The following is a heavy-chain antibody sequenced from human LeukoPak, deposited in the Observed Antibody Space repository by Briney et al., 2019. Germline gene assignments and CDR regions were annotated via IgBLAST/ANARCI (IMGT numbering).Heavy chain of an antibody. CDR3: ARDREGYCSGGTCTNFDY. Sequence: GGSLRLSCAGSGFNFSSYSMSWVRQAPWKGLEFVSSISSSSSFIYYADSVKGRFTISRDNAKNSLYLQMNSLRAEDTAVYYCARDREGYCSGGTCTNFDYWGQGTLVTVSS. J-gene: IGHJ4*02. CDR1: GFNFSSYS. CDR2: ISSSSSFI. V-gene: IGHV3-21*01. D-gene: IGHD2-15*01.